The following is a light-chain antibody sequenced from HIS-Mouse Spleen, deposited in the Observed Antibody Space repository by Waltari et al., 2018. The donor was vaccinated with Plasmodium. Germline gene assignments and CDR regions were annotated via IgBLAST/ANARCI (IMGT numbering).Light chain of an antibody. CDR1: QSISSY. CDR3: QQSYSTWT. CDR2: AAS. Sequence: DIQMTQSPSSLSASVGDRVTITCRASQSISSYLNWYQQKPGKAPKLLIYAASSLQSGVQSSFIGSGSGTDFTLTISSLQPEYVATYYCQQSYSTWTFGQGTKVEIK. J-gene: IGKJ1*01. V-gene: IGKV1-39*01.